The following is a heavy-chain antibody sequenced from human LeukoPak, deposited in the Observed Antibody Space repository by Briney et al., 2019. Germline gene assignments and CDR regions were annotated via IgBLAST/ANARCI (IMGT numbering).Heavy chain of an antibody. Sequence: SQTLSLTCGISGDSVSSNTAAWNWVRQSPSRGLEWLGRTFYRSKWYNDYALSLKSRVTINPDTSKNQFSLKLDSVTPDDTAIYYCAREAESSGWGFDFWGRGTPVTVSS. D-gene: IGHD6-19*01. J-gene: IGHJ4*02. CDR3: AREAESSGWGFDF. CDR1: GDSVSSNTAA. CDR2: TFYRSKWYN. V-gene: IGHV6-1*01.